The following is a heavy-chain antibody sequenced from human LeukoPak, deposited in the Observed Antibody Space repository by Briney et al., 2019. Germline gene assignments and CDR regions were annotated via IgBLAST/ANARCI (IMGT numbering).Heavy chain of an antibody. D-gene: IGHD5-24*01. V-gene: IGHV3-23*01. CDR3: AKKPATIKFPFDI. CDR1: GFSFSTYD. J-gene: IGHJ4*02. Sequence: PGGSLRLSCVGSGFSFSTYDMGWVRQTPGEGLEWVSAISTTGGYTEDADSVKGRFTISRDNSQNTLFLQMHSLRAGDTAVYYCAKKPATIKFPFDIWGQGTLVTVSP. CDR2: ISTTGGYT.